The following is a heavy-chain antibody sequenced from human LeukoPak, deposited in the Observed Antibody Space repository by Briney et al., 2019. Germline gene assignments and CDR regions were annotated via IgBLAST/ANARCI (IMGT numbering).Heavy chain of an antibody. D-gene: IGHD2-2*02. CDR1: GFTFSSYA. CDR2: ISGSGGST. Sequence: GGSLRLSCAASGFTFSSYAMSWVRQAPGKGLEWVSAISGSGGSTYYADSVKGRFTIPRDNSKNTLYLQMNSLRAEDTAVYYCAKDCSSTSCYSDYWGQGTLVTVSS. V-gene: IGHV3-23*01. CDR3: AKDCSSTSCYSDY. J-gene: IGHJ4*02.